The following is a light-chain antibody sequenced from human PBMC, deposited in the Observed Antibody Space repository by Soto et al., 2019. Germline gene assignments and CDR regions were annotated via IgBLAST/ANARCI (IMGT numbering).Light chain of an antibody. Sequence: EIVLTQSPGTLSLSIGERTTLSCRASQSVSRSSLTWYQQKPGQAPRLRISGASSRATGIPDRFSGSGSGTDFTLTISRLEPEDFAVYYCQQYGSSPPTFRGGTKVEMK. CDR1: QSVSRSS. CDR3: QQYGSSPPT. V-gene: IGKV3-20*01. J-gene: IGKJ4*01. CDR2: GAS.